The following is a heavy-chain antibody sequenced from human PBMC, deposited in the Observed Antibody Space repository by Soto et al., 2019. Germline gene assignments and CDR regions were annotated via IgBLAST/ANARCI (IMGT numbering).Heavy chain of an antibody. V-gene: IGHV4-30-4*01. Sequence: SETLSLTCTVSGGSISSGDYYWSWIRQPPGKGLEWIGYIYSSGSTYCTPSLKSRVTISVDTSKNQFSLKLSSVTAADTAVYYCARGRKGITLVRGVILDYWGQGTPVTVSS. CDR2: IYSSGST. CDR1: GGSISSGDYY. J-gene: IGHJ4*02. D-gene: IGHD3-10*01. CDR3: ARGRKGITLVRGVILDY.